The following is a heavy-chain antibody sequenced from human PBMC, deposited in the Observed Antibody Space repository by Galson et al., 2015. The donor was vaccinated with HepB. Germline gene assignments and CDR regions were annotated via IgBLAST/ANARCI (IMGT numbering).Heavy chain of an antibody. CDR3: ASEPIDYGDYGPFGY. Sequence: SLRLSCAASGFTFGDYAMSWFRQAPGKGLEWVGFIRSKAYGGTTEYAASVKGRFTISRDNSKNTLYLQMNSLRAEDTAVYYCASEPIDYGDYGPFGYWGQGTLVTVSS. CDR2: IRSKAYGGTT. V-gene: IGHV3-49*03. J-gene: IGHJ4*02. D-gene: IGHD4-17*01. CDR1: GFTFGDYA.